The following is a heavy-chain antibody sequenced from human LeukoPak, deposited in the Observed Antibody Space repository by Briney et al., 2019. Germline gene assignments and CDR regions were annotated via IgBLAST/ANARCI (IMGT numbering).Heavy chain of an antibody. J-gene: IGHJ3*02. V-gene: IGHV4-61*01. CDR3: ARDLVEDYGDYRAFDI. CDR1: GGSVNSGSYY. CDR2: IYYSGST. D-gene: IGHD4-17*01. Sequence: SETLSLTCAVSGGSVNSGSYYWSWIRQPPGKGLEWIGYIYYSGSTNYNPSLKSRVTISVDTSKNQFSLKLSSVTAADTAVYYCARDLVEDYGDYRAFDIWAKGQWSPSLQ.